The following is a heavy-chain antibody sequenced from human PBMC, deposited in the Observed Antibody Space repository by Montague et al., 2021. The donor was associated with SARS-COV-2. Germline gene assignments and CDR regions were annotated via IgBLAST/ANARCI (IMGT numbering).Heavy chain of an antibody. CDR1: GYSISSGDY. V-gene: IGHV4-38-2*02. Sequence: SETLSLTCTVSGYSISSGDYWGWIRQPPGKGLEWLGYLYYNGMTHYSPSLKSRASFSLDTSKNQFSLKLTSATATDSALYFCVSSLPGNQFQFDYWGQGALVTVSS. CDR2: LYYNGMT. J-gene: IGHJ4*02. CDR3: VSSLPGNQFQFDY. D-gene: IGHD1-14*01.